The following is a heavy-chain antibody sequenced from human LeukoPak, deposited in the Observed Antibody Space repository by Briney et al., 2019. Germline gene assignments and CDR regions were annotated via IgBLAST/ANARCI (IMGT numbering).Heavy chain of an antibody. CDR1: GGSFSGYY. J-gene: IGHJ3*02. Sequence: SETLSLTCAVYGGSFSGYYWSWIRQPPGKGLEWIGEINHSGSTNYNPSLKSRVTISVDTSKNQFSLKLSSVTAADTAVYYCARKDSGYGSDAFDIWGQGTMVTVSS. V-gene: IGHV4-34*01. CDR2: INHSGST. D-gene: IGHD5-12*01. CDR3: ARKDSGYGSDAFDI.